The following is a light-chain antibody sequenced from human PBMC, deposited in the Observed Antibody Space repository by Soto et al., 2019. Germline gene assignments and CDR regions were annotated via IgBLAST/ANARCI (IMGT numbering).Light chain of an antibody. CDR2: AAS. Sequence: DIQMTQSPSSLSASVGDRVTITCRAIQSISSYLTWYQQKPGKAPKLLIYAASSLQSGVPSRFSGSGSGTDFTLTISSLQPEDFATYYCQQSYSTPSITFGQGTRLEIK. V-gene: IGKV1-39*01. CDR1: QSISSY. J-gene: IGKJ5*01. CDR3: QQSYSTPSIT.